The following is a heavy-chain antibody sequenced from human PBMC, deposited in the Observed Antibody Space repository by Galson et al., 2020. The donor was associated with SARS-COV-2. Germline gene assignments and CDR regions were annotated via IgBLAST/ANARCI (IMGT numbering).Heavy chain of an antibody. CDR3: ARGSRDVTMILMIATSASYYFDF. V-gene: IGHV4-34*01. CDR2: INPTGSI. D-gene: IGHD3-22*01. CDR1: GGSFSGYY. J-gene: IGHJ4*02. Sequence: SQASETLSLTCAVYGGSFSGYYWGWIRQPPGKGLEWIGEINPTGSINYNKSLTSRVTISKDTSKNQFSLRLRSVTAADTSMYFCARGSRDVTMILMIATSASYYFDFWGQGSLVTVSS.